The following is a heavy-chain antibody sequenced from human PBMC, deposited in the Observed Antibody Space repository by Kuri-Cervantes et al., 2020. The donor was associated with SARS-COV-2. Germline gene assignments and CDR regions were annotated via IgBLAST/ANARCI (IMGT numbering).Heavy chain of an antibody. Sequence: GSLRLSCTVSGGSISSYYWSWIRQPAGKGLEWIGRIYTSGSTNYNPSLKSRVTMSVDTSKNQFSLKLSSVTAADTAVYYCASHIVVVPAAIQNLHWYFDLWGRGTLVTVSS. V-gene: IGHV4-4*07. CDR3: ASHIVVVPAAIQNLHWYFDL. D-gene: IGHD2-2*02. CDR1: GGSISSYY. J-gene: IGHJ2*01. CDR2: IYTSGST.